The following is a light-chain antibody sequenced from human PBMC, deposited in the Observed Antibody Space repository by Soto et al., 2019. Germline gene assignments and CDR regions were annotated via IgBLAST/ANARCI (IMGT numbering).Light chain of an antibody. CDR1: QSVSSRF. CDR3: QQRSNWPELT. V-gene: IGKV3D-20*02. J-gene: IGKJ4*01. CDR2: GAS. Sequence: EIVLTQSPGTLSLSPGERATLSCRASQSVSSRFLAWYQQKPGQAPRLLIYGASTRATGIPARFSGSGSGTEFTLTISSLQSEDFAVYYCQQRSNWPELTFGGGTKVDIK.